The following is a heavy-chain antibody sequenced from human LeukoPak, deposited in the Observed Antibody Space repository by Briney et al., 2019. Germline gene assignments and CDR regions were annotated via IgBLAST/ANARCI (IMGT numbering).Heavy chain of an antibody. CDR2: INAGNGNT. CDR1: GYTFTSYA. V-gene: IGHV1-3*01. Sequence: GASVKVSCKASGYTFTSYAMHWVRQAPGQRLEWMGWINAGNGNTKYSQKFQGRVTITRDTSASTAYMGLSSLRSEDTAVYYCARGTMVRGVISHFDYWGQGTLVTVSS. J-gene: IGHJ4*02. D-gene: IGHD3-10*01. CDR3: ARGTMVRGVISHFDY.